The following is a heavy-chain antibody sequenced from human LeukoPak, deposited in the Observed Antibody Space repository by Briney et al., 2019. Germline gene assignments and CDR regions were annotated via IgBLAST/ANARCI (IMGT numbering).Heavy chain of an antibody. CDR3: AKRAYSGSYYVAFDI. CDR2: ISGSGAST. J-gene: IGHJ3*02. Sequence: GGSLRLSCAASGFTFSSYGMHWVRQAPGKGLEWVSGISGSGASTYYAASVKGRFTISRDNSKNTLYLQMNSLRAEDTAVYYCAKRAYSGSYYVAFDIWGQGTMVTVSS. CDR1: GFTFSSYG. D-gene: IGHD1-26*01. V-gene: IGHV3-23*01.